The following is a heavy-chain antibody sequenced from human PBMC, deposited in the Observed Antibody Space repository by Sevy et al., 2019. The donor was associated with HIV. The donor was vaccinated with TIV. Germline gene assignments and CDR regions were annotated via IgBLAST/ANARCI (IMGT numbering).Heavy chain of an antibody. D-gene: IGHD3-22*01. Sequence: ASVKVSCKVSGSTLSQMAMHWVRQAPGKGLEWMATFDPEDAETIYTQKLQGRVTMTEDTSRDTAYMELNNLRSEDTAVYYCATTKDYYESSGEPFDYWGQGTLVTVSS. V-gene: IGHV1-24*01. CDR1: GSTLSQMA. CDR3: ATTKDYYESSGEPFDY. CDR2: FDPEDAET. J-gene: IGHJ4*02.